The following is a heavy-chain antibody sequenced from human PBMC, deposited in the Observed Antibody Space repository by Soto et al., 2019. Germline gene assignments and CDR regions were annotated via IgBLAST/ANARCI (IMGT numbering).Heavy chain of an antibody. Sequence: LKISCNGSGYSFTSYWLGWVGEIPGKGLEWMGIIYPGDSDTRYSPCSQGQVTISADKSISTAYLQWSGLKASDNAMYYCARLAAAAGYYDYGMDVWGQGTTVTVSS. V-gene: IGHV5-51*01. CDR3: ARLAAAAGYYDYGMDV. J-gene: IGHJ6*02. D-gene: IGHD6-13*01. CDR2: IYPGDSDT. CDR1: GYSFTSYW.